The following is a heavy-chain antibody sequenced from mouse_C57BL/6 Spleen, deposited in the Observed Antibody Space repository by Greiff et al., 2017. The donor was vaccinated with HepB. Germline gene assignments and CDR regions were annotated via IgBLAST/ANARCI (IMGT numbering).Heavy chain of an antibody. J-gene: IGHJ4*01. D-gene: IGHD2-1*01. CDR3: ASRNYGYAMDY. CDR1: GYTFTSYW. V-gene: IGHV1-50*01. Sequence: QVQLQQPGAELVKPGASVKLSCKASGYTFTSYWMQWVKQRPGQGLEWIGEIDPSDSYTNYNQKFKGKATLTVDTSSSPAYMQLSSLTSEASAVYYCASRNYGYAMDYWGQGTSVTVSS. CDR2: IDPSDSYT.